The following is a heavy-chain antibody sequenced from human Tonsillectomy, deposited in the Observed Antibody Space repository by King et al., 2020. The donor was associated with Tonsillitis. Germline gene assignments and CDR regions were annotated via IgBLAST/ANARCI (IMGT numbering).Heavy chain of an antibody. CDR3: ARDGYRRSFDY. J-gene: IGHJ4*02. CDR1: GFTFSGYW. Sequence: VQLVESGGGLVQPGGSLRLSCAASGFTFSGYWMHWVRQAPGKGLVWVSRINTDGNSTTYADPVKGRFTISRDNAKNTLYLQMNGLRAEDTAVYYCARDGYRRSFDYWGQGTLVTVSS. V-gene: IGHV3-74*01. CDR2: INTDGNST. D-gene: IGHD5-18*01.